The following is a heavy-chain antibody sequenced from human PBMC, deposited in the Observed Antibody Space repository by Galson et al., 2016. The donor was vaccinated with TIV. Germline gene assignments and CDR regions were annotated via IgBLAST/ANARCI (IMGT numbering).Heavy chain of an antibody. D-gene: IGHD1-14*01. CDR2: INWSSAST. CDR3: AKGAKDHVYHGMDV. CDR1: GFAFDAYA. V-gene: IGHV3-9*01. Sequence: SLRLSCAASGFAFDAYAMHWVRQPPGKLEWVSGINWSSASTGYAGSVKGRFTISRDNAKNSLYLQMHSLRPEDTALYYCAKGAKDHVYHGMDVWGQGTTVSVSS. J-gene: IGHJ6*02.